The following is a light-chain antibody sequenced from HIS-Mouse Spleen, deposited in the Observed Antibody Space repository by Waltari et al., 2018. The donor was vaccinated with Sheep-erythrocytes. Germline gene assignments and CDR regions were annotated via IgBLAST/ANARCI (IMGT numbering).Light chain of an antibody. CDR2: DVS. Sequence: QSALTQPRSVSGSPGQSVTISCTGTSSDVGGYNYVSWYQQHPGKAPKLLINDVSKRPSGVPDLVSGSQSGNTASLTISGLQAEDEADYYCCSYAGSYNHVFATGTKVTVL. V-gene: IGLV2-11*01. J-gene: IGLJ1*01. CDR3: CSYAGSYNHV. CDR1: SSDVGGYNY.